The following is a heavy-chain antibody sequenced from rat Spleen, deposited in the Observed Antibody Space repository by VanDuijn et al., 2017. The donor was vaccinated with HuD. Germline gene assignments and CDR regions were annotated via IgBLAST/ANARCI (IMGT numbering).Heavy chain of an antibody. J-gene: IGHJ2*01. CDR2: ISYSGSS. Sequence: EVQLQESGPGLVKPSQSLSLTCSVTGYSITSNYWGWIRKFPGNNMEWMGYISYSGSSVYKPSLKSRLSITRDTSRNQFFLQLNSVSSEDTATYYCARSYYGYNYVGYYFDYWGQGVMVTVSS. CDR1: GYSITSNY. V-gene: IGHV3-1*01. D-gene: IGHD1-9*01. CDR3: ARSYYGYNYVGYYFDY.